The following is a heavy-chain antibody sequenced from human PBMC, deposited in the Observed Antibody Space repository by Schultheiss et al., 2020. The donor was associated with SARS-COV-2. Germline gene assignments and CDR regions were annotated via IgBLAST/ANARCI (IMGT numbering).Heavy chain of an antibody. D-gene: IGHD3-16*01. CDR3: ARVGAAIDP. Sequence: GSLRLSCAASGFTFSSYAMSWVRQAPGKGLEWIGEINHSRSTNYNPSLKSRVTISVDTSKNQFSLKLSSVTAADTAVYYCARVGAAIDPWGQGTLVTVSS. J-gene: IGHJ5*02. CDR1: GFTFSSYA. V-gene: IGHV4-34*01. CDR2: INHSRST.